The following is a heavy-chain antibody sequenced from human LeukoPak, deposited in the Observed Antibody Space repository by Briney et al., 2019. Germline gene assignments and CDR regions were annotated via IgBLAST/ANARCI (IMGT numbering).Heavy chain of an antibody. V-gene: IGHV3-30-3*01. D-gene: IGHD3-3*01. Sequence: GGSLRLSCAASGFTFSSYAMHWVRQAPGKGLEWVAVISYDGSNKYYADSVKGRFTISRDNSKNTLYLQMNSLRAEDTAVYYCAKAWVFGVVTYYFDYWGQGTLVTVSS. J-gene: IGHJ4*02. CDR2: ISYDGSNK. CDR1: GFTFSSYA. CDR3: AKAWVFGVVTYYFDY.